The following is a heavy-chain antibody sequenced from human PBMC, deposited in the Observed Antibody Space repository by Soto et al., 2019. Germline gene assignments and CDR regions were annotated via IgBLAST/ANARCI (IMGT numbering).Heavy chain of an antibody. CDR2: IYYSGST. D-gene: IGHD6-13*01. CDR3: ARDRGYSSSPGGIDY. Sequence: SETLSLTCTVSGGSISSGGYYWSWIRQHPGKGLEWIGYIYYSGSTYYNPSLKSRVTISVDTSKNQFSLKLSSVTAADTAVYYCARDRGYSSSPGGIDYWGQGTLVTVSS. V-gene: IGHV4-31*03. CDR1: GGSISSGGYY. J-gene: IGHJ4*02.